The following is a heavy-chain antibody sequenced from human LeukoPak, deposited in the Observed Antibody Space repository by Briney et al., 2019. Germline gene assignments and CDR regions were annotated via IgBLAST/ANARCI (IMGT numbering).Heavy chain of an antibody. CDR2: ISGSSGST. D-gene: IGHD4-17*01. J-gene: IGHJ4*02. CDR3: AKGRNYGDYEAIFDY. CDR1: GFTFSSYA. Sequence: PGGSLRLSCAASGFTFSSYAMSWVRQAPGKGLEWVSAISGSSGSTYYADSVKGRFTISRDNSKNTLYLQMNSLRAEDTAVYYCAKGRNYGDYEAIFDYWGQGTLVTVSS. V-gene: IGHV3-23*01.